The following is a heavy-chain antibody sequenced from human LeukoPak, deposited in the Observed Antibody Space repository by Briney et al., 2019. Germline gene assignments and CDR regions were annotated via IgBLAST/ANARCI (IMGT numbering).Heavy chain of an antibody. J-gene: IGHJ3*01. Sequence: GGSLRLSCASSGFTFSDYYMTWIRQAPGKGLEWLSYISSTTGRIIYYADSVKGRFTISRDNTKNSLFLQMVSLRVEGTAVYYCARYYSDAFDVWGQGTVVTVSS. CDR2: ISSTTGRII. D-gene: IGHD3-10*01. V-gene: IGHV3-11*04. CDR1: GFTFSDYY. CDR3: ARYYSDAFDV.